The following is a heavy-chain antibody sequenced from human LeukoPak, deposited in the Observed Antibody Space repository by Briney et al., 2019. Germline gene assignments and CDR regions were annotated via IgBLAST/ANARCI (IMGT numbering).Heavy chain of an antibody. Sequence: KLYSKAPGYTFTSCGTSWVRQPPGQGLESMGWISPYNGNTNYAQKPQGRVTTTTATSTSTAYRRLRSLRSDATVVYYSERDFWSEGVILYWGPGTLVPVSS. J-gene: IGHJ1*01. D-gene: IGHD3/OR15-3a*01. V-gene: IGHV1-18*04. CDR2: ISPYNGNT. CDR1: GYTFTSCG. CDR3: ERDFWSEGVILY.